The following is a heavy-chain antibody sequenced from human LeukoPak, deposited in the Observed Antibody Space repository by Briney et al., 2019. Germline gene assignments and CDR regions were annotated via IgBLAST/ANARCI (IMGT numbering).Heavy chain of an antibody. CDR3: ASPSTSHTDAFDI. Sequence: ALVKVSCKASGYTFTSYYMHWVRQAPGQGLEWMGIINPSGGSTSYAQKFQGRVTMTRDTSTSTVYMELSSLRSEDTAVYYCASPSTSHTDAFDIWGQGTMVTVSS. V-gene: IGHV1-46*01. CDR2: INPSGGST. CDR1: GYTFTSYY. D-gene: IGHD2-2*01. J-gene: IGHJ3*02.